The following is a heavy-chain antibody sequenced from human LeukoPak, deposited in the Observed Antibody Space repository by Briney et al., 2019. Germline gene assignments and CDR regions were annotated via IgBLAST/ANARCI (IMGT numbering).Heavy chain of an antibody. CDR2: INPSGGGT. J-gene: IGHJ4*02. CDR1: GYTFTSYY. Sequence: GASVTVSCKASGYTFTSYYMHWVRQAPVQGLEWMGIINPSGGGTSYAQKFQGRVTMTRDTSTSTVYMELSSLRSEDTAVYYCARARGSGSYYLYYWGQGTLVTVSS. V-gene: IGHV1-46*01. CDR3: ARARGSGSYYLYY. D-gene: IGHD3-10*01.